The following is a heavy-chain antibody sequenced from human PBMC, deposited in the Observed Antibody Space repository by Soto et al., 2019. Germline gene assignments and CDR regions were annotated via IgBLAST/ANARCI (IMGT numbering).Heavy chain of an antibody. CDR1: GGSFSGYY. D-gene: IGHD3-10*01. CDR2: INHSGST. J-gene: IGHJ6*04. Sequence: QVQLQQWGAGLLKPSETLSLTCAVYGGSFSGYYWSWIRQPPGKGLEWIVEINHSGSTNYNPSLKSRVTISVDTSKNQFSLKLSSVTAADTAVYYCARGVRWFGELLFWGKGTTVTVSS. V-gene: IGHV4-34*01. CDR3: ARGVRWFGELLF.